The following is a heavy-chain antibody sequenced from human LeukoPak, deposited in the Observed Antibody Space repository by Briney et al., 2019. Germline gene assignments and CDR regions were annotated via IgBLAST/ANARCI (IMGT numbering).Heavy chain of an antibody. V-gene: IGHV4-59*01. CDR1: GVSISSYY. CDR3: ARTGEAGAPDL. D-gene: IGHD7-27*01. Sequence: SETLSLTCTVSGVSISSYYWSWIRQPPGKGLEWIGYIYYSGSTNYNPSLKSRVTISVDTSKNQFSLKLSSVTAADTAVYYCARTGEAGAPDLWGRGTLVTVSS. CDR2: IYYSGST. J-gene: IGHJ2*01.